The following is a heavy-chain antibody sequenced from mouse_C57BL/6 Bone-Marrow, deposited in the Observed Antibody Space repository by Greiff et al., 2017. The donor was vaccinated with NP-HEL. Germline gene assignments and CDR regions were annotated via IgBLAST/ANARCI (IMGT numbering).Heavy chain of an antibody. D-gene: IGHD1-3*01. CDR1: GYAFTNYL. J-gene: IGHJ2*01. V-gene: IGHV1-54*01. CDR2: INPGSGGT. Sequence: VQRVESGAELVRPGTSVKVSCKASGYAFTNYLIEWVKQRPGQGLEWIGVINPGSGGTNYNEKFKGKATLTADKSSSTAYMQLSSLTSEDSAVYFCARREWADYWGQGTTLTVSS. CDR3: ARREWADY.